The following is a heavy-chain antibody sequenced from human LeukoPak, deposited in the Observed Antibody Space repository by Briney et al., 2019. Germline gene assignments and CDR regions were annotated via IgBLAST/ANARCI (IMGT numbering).Heavy chain of an antibody. D-gene: IGHD3-22*01. CDR3: ARITMRDPRLDI. V-gene: IGHV1-3*01. CDR1: GYTFTIYA. CDR2: INAGNGNT. J-gene: IGHJ3*02. Sequence: GASVKVSCKASGYTFTIYAMHWVRQAPGQRLEWMGWINAGNGNTKYSQKFQGRVTITRDTSASTAYMELSSLRSEDTAVYYCARITMRDPRLDIWGQGTMVTVSS.